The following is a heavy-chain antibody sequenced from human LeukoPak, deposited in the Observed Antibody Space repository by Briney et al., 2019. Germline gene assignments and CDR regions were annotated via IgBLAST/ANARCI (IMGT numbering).Heavy chain of an antibody. CDR3: ARGSSSGWYESPYYYYYMDV. V-gene: IGHV1-8*03. CDR1: GYTFTSYD. D-gene: IGHD6-19*01. J-gene: IGHJ6*03. CDR2: MNPNRGNT. Sequence: ASVKVSCKASGYTFTSYDINWVRQATGQGLEWMGWMNPNRGNTGYAQKFQGRVTITRNTSISTAYMELSSLRSEDTAVYYCARGSSSGWYESPYYYYYMDVWGKGTTVTVSS.